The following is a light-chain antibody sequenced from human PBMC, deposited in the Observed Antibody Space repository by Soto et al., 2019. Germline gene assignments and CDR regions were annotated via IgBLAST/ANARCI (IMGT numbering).Light chain of an antibody. Sequence: QSALTQPASVSGSPGQSITISCTGTSSDVGDYNYVSWYQQHPGKAPKLIIYDVSNRPSGVSNRFSGSKSGNTASLTISGLQAEDEVEYYCSSYISSSPLFGGGTKVTVL. J-gene: IGLJ2*01. CDR2: DVS. V-gene: IGLV2-14*01. CDR3: SSYISSSPL. CDR1: SSDVGDYNY.